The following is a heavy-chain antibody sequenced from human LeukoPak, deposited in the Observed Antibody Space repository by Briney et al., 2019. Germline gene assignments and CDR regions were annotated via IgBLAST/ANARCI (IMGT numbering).Heavy chain of an antibody. CDR2: ISSSGSTI. Sequence: AGSLRLSWAASGFTFSDYYMSWIRQAPGKRLEWVSYISSSGSTIYYADSVKGRFTISRDNAKNSLYLQMNSLRAEDTAVYYCARDSRYSGYDLDLLNYYYGMDVWGQGTTVTVSS. V-gene: IGHV3-11*01. J-gene: IGHJ6*02. CDR3: ARDSRYSGYDLDLLNYYYGMDV. D-gene: IGHD5-12*01. CDR1: GFTFSDYY.